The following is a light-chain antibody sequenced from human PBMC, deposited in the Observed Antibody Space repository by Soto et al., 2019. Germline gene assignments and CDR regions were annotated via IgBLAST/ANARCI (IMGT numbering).Light chain of an antibody. CDR2: AAS. V-gene: IGKV3-20*01. J-gene: IGKJ1*01. CDR3: QQYGSSPET. CDR1: QSIRSSY. Sequence: EIVLTQSPGTLSLSPGERATHSCRASQSIRSSYLAWYQQKPGQAPRLLIYAASSRATGIPDRFSGSGSGTDFTLTISRLEPEDFAVYYCQQYGSSPETFGQGTKVEIK.